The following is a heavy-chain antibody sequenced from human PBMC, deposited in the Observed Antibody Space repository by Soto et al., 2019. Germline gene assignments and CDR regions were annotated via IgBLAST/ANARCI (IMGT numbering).Heavy chain of an antibody. Sequence: EVQLVESGGGLVQPGGSLRLSCAVSGFTFSSFWMHWVRQAPGEGLVWVSRINTDGSSTSYADSVKGRFTISRDNAKNTLDLQMNSLTAEDTAMYYCAKRVVDTFGFSYWGQGTLGTVSS. D-gene: IGHD2-2*01. J-gene: IGHJ4*02. CDR1: GFTFSSFW. V-gene: IGHV3-74*01. CDR3: AKRVVDTFGFSY. CDR2: INTDGSST.